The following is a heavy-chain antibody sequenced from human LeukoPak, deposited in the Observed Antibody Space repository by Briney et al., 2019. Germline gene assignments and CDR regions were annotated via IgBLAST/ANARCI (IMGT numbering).Heavy chain of an antibody. CDR1: GFTFSNYC. D-gene: IGHD4-11*01. CDR2: ISGSGANT. Sequence: GGSLRLSCAASGFTFSNYCMSWVRQAPGKGLEWVSVISGSGANTYYADSVKGRFTISRDNSKNTLYLQVNSLRAEDTAVYYCAKAKSYYSNYDYWGQGTLVTVSS. J-gene: IGHJ4*02. CDR3: AKAKSYYSNYDY. V-gene: IGHV3-23*01.